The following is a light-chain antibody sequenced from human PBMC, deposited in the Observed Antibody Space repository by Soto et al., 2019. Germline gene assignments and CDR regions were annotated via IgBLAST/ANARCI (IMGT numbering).Light chain of an antibody. V-gene: IGKV1-5*03. Sequence: DIQMTQSPSTLSASVGDRVTITCRASQSISSWLAWYQQKPGKAPKLLLYKASSLESGVPSRFSGSGSGTEFTLTISSLQPDDFATYYRQQYNSYPSFGGGTKVEIK. J-gene: IGKJ4*01. CDR1: QSISSW. CDR2: KAS. CDR3: QQYNSYPS.